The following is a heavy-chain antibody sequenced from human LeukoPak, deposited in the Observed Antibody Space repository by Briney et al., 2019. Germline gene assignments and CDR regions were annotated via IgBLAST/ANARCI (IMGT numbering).Heavy chain of an antibody. CDR2: IYYSGST. CDR3: ARVTGYMIEDYFDY. Sequence: SETLSLTCTLSGGPISSYYWSWIRQPPGKGLEWIGYIYYSGSTDYNPSLKSRVTISVETSKNQFSLKLSSVTAADTAVYYCARVTGYMIEDYFDYWGQGTLVTVSS. CDR1: GGPISSYY. D-gene: IGHD3-22*01. V-gene: IGHV4-59*01. J-gene: IGHJ4*02.